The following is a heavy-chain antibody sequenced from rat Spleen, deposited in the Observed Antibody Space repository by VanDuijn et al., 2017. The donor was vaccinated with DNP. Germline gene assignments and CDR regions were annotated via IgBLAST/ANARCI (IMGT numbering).Heavy chain of an antibody. J-gene: IGHJ2*01. CDR1: GFTFSRYW. CDR2: ISNDGLSS. Sequence: EVQLVESGGDLVQPGRSLKLSCVASGFTFSRYWMYWIRQAPGKGLEWVASISNDGLSSHYPDSVKGRFTSSRENAENTVYLQMNGLRSEDTATYYCARSADNVEFDYWGQGVMVTVAS. V-gene: IGHV5-58*01. CDR3: ARSADNVEFDY.